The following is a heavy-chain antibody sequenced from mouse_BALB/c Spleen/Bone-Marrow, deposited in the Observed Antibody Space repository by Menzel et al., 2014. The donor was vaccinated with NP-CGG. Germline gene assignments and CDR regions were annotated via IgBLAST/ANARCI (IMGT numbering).Heavy chain of an antibody. D-gene: IGHD1-1*01. Sequence: EVHLVESGGGLVQPGGSLKLSCAASGFTFSSYTMSWVRQTPEKRLEWVAYISMGGGSTYYPDTVKGRFTISRDNAKNTLYLQMSSLKSEDTAMYYCARHGYYGSRAMDYWGQGTSVTVSS. CDR1: GFTFSSYT. J-gene: IGHJ4*01. CDR2: ISMGGGST. CDR3: ARHGYYGSRAMDY. V-gene: IGHV5-12-2*01.